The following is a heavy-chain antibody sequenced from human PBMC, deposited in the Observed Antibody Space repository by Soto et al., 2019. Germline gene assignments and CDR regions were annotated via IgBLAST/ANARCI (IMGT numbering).Heavy chain of an antibody. CDR2: IIPSFGKA. D-gene: IGHD3-10*01. CDR3: ARSGSSSHAFDI. V-gene: IGHV1-69*05. J-gene: IGHJ3*02. CDR1: GGTFSSYA. Sequence: GASVKVSCKASGGTFSSYAIRWMRQAPGQGLEWMGGIIPSFGKANYAQKFQGRVTITTDDSTSTAYMELSSLRSEDTAVYYCARSGSSSHAFDIWGQGTMVTVSS.